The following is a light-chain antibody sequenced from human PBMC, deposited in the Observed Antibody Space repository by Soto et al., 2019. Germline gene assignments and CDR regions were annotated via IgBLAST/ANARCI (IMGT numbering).Light chain of an antibody. V-gene: IGKV1-39*01. J-gene: IGKJ1*01. CDR1: QSISSY. CDR2: AAS. Sequence: DIQMTQSPSSLSASVGDRVTITCRAIQSISSYLNWYQQKPGKAPKLLIYAASSLQSGVPSRFSGSGSGTDFTLTISSLQPEDFATYYSHQSYSTLWTFGQGTKVESK. CDR3: HQSYSTLWT.